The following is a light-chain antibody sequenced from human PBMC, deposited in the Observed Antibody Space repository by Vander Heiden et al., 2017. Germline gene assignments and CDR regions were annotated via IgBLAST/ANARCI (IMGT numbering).Light chain of an antibody. Sequence: QSALIHTVSGFGSPVQSITISCTGTSSDVGGDNCVSWYQQHPVKTHKLMIYDVSNRPSGVSNRFSDSKSDNTASLTSSGLRVEDEADYYCNAYTSSRDVVFGGGTKLTVL. J-gene: IGLJ2*01. CDR3: NAYTSSRDVV. CDR2: DVS. V-gene: IGLV2-14*01. CDR1: SSDVGGDNC.